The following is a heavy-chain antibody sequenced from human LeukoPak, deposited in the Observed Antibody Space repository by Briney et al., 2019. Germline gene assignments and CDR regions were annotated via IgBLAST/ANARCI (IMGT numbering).Heavy chain of an antibody. CDR3: ARVSPNTVTTLQYFDY. Sequence: GGSLRLSCAASGFTFSSYWMHWVRQAPGKGLVWVSHINSDERSTNYADSVKGRFTISRDNAKNTLYLQMNSLRAEDTAVYYCARVSPNTVTTLQYFDYWGQGTLVTASS. D-gene: IGHD4-17*01. CDR2: INSDERST. V-gene: IGHV3-74*01. J-gene: IGHJ4*02. CDR1: GFTFSSYW.